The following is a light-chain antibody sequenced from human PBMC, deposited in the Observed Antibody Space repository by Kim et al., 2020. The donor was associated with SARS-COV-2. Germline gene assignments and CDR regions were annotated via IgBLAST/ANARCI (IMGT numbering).Light chain of an antibody. V-gene: IGKV2-28*01. Sequence: DLVMTQSPLSLPVTHGEPASISSRSSPSLLHSNGYNYVDWYLQKPGQSPQLLIYLGSNRASGVPDRFSGSGSGTDFTLKISRVEAEDVGTYYCMQALQTLYNCGQGTKLEIK. CDR3: MQALQTLYN. J-gene: IGKJ2*01. CDR2: LGS. CDR1: PSLLHSNGYNY.